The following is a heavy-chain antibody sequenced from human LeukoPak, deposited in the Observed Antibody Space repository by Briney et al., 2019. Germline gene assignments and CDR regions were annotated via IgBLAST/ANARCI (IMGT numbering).Heavy chain of an antibody. CDR3: ARGYGYTSEF. Sequence: SETLSLTCTVSGGSISSSSYYWGWIRQPPGKGLEWIGSIYYSGSTYYSPSLNSRVTISLDASKRQFYMNLNAADTAVYYCARGYGYTSEFWGRGTMVTVSP. CDR1: GGSISSSSYY. V-gene: IGHV4-39*07. J-gene: IGHJ4*02. D-gene: IGHD2-2*02. CDR2: IYYSGST.